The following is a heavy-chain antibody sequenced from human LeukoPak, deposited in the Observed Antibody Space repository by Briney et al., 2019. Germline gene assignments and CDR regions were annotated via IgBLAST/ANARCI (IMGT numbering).Heavy chain of an antibody. J-gene: IGHJ6*02. Sequence: GGSLRLSCAASGFTFSSYAMSWVRQAPGKGLEWVSAISGSRGTTYYADSVKGQFTISRDNSKSTVYLQMNSLSDEDTAVYYCAKGARGYSSTWYYRDYYHGMDVWGQGTTVTVSS. D-gene: IGHD6-13*01. CDR3: AKGARGYSSTWYYRDYYHGMDV. CDR1: GFTFSSYA. CDR2: ISGSRGTT. V-gene: IGHV3-23*01.